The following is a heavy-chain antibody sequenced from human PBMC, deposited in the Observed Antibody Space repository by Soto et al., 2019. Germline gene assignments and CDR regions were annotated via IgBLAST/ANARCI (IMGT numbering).Heavy chain of an antibody. V-gene: IGHV3-30*18. J-gene: IGHJ3*02. CDR2: ISYDGSNK. CDR3: AKARGDTAMVTGGAFDI. D-gene: IGHD5-18*01. Sequence: QVQLVESGGGVVQPGRSLRLSCAASGFTFSSYGMHWVRQAPGKGLEWVAVISYDGSNKYYADSVKGRFTISRDNSKNTLYLQMNRLRAEDTAVYYCAKARGDTAMVTGGAFDIWGQGTMVTVSS. CDR1: GFTFSSYG.